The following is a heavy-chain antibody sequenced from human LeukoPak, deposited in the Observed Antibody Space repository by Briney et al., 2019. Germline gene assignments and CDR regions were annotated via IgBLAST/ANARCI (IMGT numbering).Heavy chain of an antibody. CDR2: ISYDGSNK. D-gene: IGHD4-17*01. CDR1: GFTFSSYA. Sequence: GGSLRLSCAASGFTFSSYAMHWVRPAPGKGLEWVAVISYDGSNKYYADSVKGRFTISRDNSKNTLYLQMNSLRAEDTAVYYCATGVKTVTTSFDYWGQGTLVTVSS. V-gene: IGHV3-30*04. CDR3: ATGVKTVTTSFDY. J-gene: IGHJ4*02.